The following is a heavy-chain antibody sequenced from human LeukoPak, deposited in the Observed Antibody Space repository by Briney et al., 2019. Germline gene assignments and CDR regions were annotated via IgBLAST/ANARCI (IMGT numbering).Heavy chain of an antibody. CDR1: GYTFTSYG. CDR2: ISAYNGNT. V-gene: IGHV1-18*04. Sequence: GASVKVSCKASGYTFTSYGISWVRQAPGQGLEWMGWISAYNGNTNYAQKLQGRVTMTTDTSTSTAYMELRSLRSDDRAVYYCARGLLWLGYYDILTGSYYYGMDVWGQGTTVTVSS. J-gene: IGHJ6*02. D-gene: IGHD3-9*01. CDR3: ARGLLWLGYYDILTGSYYYGMDV.